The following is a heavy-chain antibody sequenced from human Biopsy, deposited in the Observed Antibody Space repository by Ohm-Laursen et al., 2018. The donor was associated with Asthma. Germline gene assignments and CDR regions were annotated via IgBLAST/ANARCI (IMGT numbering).Heavy chain of an antibody. D-gene: IGHD3-22*01. CDR1: GGSFSNFA. CDR2: ILTKFDIT. V-gene: IGHV1-69*04. Sequence: GASVKVSCKTSGGSFSNFAFSWVRQAPGHGLEWMGTILTKFDITSYAEKFQDRVTITADKSTSTTYMELSRLRSEDTAVYYCARSYDTDSYPVLVLDYWGQGTLVTVSS. J-gene: IGHJ4*02. CDR3: ARSYDTDSYPVLVLDY.